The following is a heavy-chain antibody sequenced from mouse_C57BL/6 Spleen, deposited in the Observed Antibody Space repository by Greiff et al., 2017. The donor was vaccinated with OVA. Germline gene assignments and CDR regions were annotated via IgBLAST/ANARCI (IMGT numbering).Heavy chain of an antibody. Sequence: VKLMESGPELVKPAASVKISCKASGYAFSSSWMNWVKQRPGKGLEWIGRIYPGDGDTNYNGKFKGKATLTADKSSSTAYMQLSSLTSEDSAVYFCARSWAMDYWGQGTSVTVSS. V-gene: IGHV1-82*01. CDR1: GYAFSSSW. J-gene: IGHJ4*01. CDR2: IYPGDGDT. CDR3: ARSWAMDY.